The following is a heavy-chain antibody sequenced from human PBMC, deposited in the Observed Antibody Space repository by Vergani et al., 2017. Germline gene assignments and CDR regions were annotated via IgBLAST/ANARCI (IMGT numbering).Heavy chain of an antibody. D-gene: IGHD6-19*01. CDR1: GGTFSSYA. J-gene: IGHJ4*02. CDR2: ISYDGSNK. V-gene: IGHV3-30*01. Sequence: QVQLVQSGAEVKKPGSSVKVSCKASGGTFSSYAMHWVRQAPGKGLEWVAVISYDGSNKYYADSVKGRFTISRDNSKNTLYLQMNSLRAEDTAVYYCAREGQWLDAEPSGCDYWGQGTLVTVSS. CDR3: AREGQWLDAEPSGCDY.